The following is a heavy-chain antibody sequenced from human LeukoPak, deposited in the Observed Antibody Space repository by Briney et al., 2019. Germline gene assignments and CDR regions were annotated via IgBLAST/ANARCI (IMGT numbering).Heavy chain of an antibody. J-gene: IGHJ4*02. Sequence: SETLSLTCAVYGGSFSGYYWSWIRQPPGKGLEWIGEINHSGSTNYNPSLKSRVTISVDTSKNQFSLKLSSVTAADTAVYYCARLGMNYDILTGFDYWGQGTLVTVSP. CDR3: ARLGMNYDILTGFDY. V-gene: IGHV4-34*01. CDR1: GGSFSGYY. D-gene: IGHD3-9*01. CDR2: INHSGST.